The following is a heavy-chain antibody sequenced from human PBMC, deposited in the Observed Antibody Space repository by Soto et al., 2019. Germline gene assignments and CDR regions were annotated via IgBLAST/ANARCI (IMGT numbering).Heavy chain of an antibody. CDR3: AGRNPTDY. J-gene: IGHJ4*02. D-gene: IGHD1-1*01. V-gene: IGHV3-30*03. CDR2: ISYDGSNK. Sequence: ESGGGVVQPGRSLRLSCAASGFTFSSYGMHWVRQAPGKGLEWVAVISYDGSNKYYADSVKGRFTISRDNSKNTLYLQMNSLRAEDTAVYYCAGRNPTDYWGQGTLVTVSS. CDR1: GFTFSSYG.